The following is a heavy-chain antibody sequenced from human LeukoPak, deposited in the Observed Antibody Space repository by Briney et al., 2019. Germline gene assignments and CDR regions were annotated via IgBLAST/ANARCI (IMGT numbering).Heavy chain of an antibody. CDR3: ARDRGYGGYEEAGY. V-gene: IGHV3-21*01. CDR1: GFTFSSYS. D-gene: IGHD5-12*01. Sequence: GGSLRLSCAASGFTFSSYSMNWVRQAPGKGLEWVSSISSSSSYIYYADSVKGRFTISRDNAKNSLYLQMNSLRAEDTAVYYCARDRGYGGYEEAGYWGQGTLVTASS. CDR2: ISSSSSYI. J-gene: IGHJ4*02.